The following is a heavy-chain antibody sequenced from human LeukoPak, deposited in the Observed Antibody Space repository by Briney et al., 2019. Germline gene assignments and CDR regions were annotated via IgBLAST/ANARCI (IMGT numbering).Heavy chain of an antibody. CDR1: GYTFTSYG. CDR3: ARDYYDSSGYYPSFDY. V-gene: IGHV1-18*01. J-gene: IGHJ4*02. Sequence: ASVKVSCKASGYTFTSYGIGWVRQAPGQGLEWMGWISAYNGNTNYAQKLQGRVTMTTDTSTSTAYMELRSLRSDDTAVYYCARDYYDSSGYYPSFDYWGQGTLVTVSS. D-gene: IGHD3-22*01. CDR2: ISAYNGNT.